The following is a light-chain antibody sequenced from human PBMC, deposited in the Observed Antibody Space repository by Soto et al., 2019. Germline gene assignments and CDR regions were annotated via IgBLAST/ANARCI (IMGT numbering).Light chain of an antibody. Sequence: QPVLTQPPSVSGAPGQRVTISCTGSSSNIGAGYHVHWYQQLPGTAPKLLIYGNSNRPSGVPDRFSGSKSGTSASLAITGLQAEDEADYYCQSYDSSLNGWVFGGGTKLTVL. CDR1: SSNIGAGYH. V-gene: IGLV1-40*01. CDR3: QSYDSSLNGWV. CDR2: GNS. J-gene: IGLJ3*02.